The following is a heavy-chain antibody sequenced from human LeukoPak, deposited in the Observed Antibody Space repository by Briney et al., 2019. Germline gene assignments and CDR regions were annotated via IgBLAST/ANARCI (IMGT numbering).Heavy chain of an antibody. Sequence: QPGGSLRLSCAASGFTFSSYAMHWVRQAPGKGLEWVAVISYDGSNKYYADSVKGRFTISRDNSKNTLYLQMNSLRAEDTAVYYCAKDKNWNVCDYWGRGTLVTVSS. CDR1: GFTFSSYA. V-gene: IGHV3-30-3*01. CDR2: ISYDGSNK. J-gene: IGHJ4*02. D-gene: IGHD1-1*01. CDR3: AKDKNWNVCDY.